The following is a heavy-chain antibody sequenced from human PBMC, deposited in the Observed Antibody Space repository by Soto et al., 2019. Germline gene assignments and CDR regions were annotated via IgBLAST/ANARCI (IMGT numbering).Heavy chain of an antibody. CDR1: GFTFSSYA. CDR3: AKAAAVAGTSSWFDP. Sequence: GGSLRLSCAASGFTFSSYAMSWVRQAPGKGLEWVSGISGSGGSTYYADSVKGRFTISRDNSKNTFYLQMNSLRAEDTAIYYCAKAAAVAGTSSWFDPWGQGTLVTVSS. D-gene: IGHD6-19*01. V-gene: IGHV3-23*01. CDR2: ISGSGGST. J-gene: IGHJ5*02.